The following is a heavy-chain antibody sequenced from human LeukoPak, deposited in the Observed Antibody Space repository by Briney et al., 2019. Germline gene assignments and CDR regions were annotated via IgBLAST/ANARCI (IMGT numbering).Heavy chain of an antibody. D-gene: IGHD3-10*01. Sequence: PGGSLGLSCAASGFTFSSYSMNWVRQAPGKGLEWVSSISSSSSYIYYADSVKGRFTISRDNAKNSLYLQMNSLRAEDTAVYYCASRMVRGVIDYYYYYYGMDVWGQGTTVTVSS. J-gene: IGHJ6*02. CDR3: ASRMVRGVIDYYYYYYGMDV. CDR1: GFTFSSYS. V-gene: IGHV3-21*01. CDR2: ISSSSSYI.